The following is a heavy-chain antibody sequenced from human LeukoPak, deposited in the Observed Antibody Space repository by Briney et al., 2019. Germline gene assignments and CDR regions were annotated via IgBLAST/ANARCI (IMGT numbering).Heavy chain of an antibody. CDR1: GFTFSRYT. J-gene: IGHJ4*02. CDR3: TGHHQAYSRTY. D-gene: IGHD4-11*01. CDR2: VGSSTPTA. Sequence: GGSLRLSCAASGFTFSRYTMNWVRQAPGKGLEWVSFVGSSTPTAYYADSVKGQFTISRDNAKGTLYLQMSSLRAEDTAVYYCTGHHQAYSRTYWGQGTLVTVSS. V-gene: IGHV3-48*04.